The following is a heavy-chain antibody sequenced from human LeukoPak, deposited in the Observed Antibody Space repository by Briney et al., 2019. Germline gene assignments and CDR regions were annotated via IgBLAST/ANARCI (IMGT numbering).Heavy chain of an antibody. CDR3: AKGGKWDVTPFDY. CDR2: ISGGGGST. D-gene: IGHD1-26*01. Sequence: GGSLRLSRAASGFTFTSYSMNWVRQAPGKGLEWVSTISGGGGSTYYADSVKGRFTISRDNSKNTLYLQVNSLRAEDTAVYYCAKGGKWDVTPFDYWGQGTLVTVSS. J-gene: IGHJ4*02. CDR1: GFTFTSYS. V-gene: IGHV3-23*01.